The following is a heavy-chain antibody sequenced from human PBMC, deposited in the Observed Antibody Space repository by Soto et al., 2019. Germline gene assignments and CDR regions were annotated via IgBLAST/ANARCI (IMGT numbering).Heavy chain of an antibody. J-gene: IGHJ5*02. CDR3: ARAPHHSSSWYDPYWFDP. D-gene: IGHD6-13*01. Sequence: GGSLRLSCAASGFTFSSYSMHWVRQAPGKGLEWVSSISSSSSYIYYADSVKGRFTISRDNAKNSLYLQMNSLRAEDTAVYYCARAPHHSSSWYDPYWFDPWGQGTLVTVSS. V-gene: IGHV3-21*01. CDR1: GFTFSSYS. CDR2: ISSSSSYI.